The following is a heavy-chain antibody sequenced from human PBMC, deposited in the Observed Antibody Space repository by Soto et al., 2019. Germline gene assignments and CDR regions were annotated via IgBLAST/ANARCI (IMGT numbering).Heavy chain of an antibody. CDR2: ISGSGDKT. D-gene: IGHD2-21*01. Sequence: EVQLLESGGGLVQPGGSLTLSCAASGFTFNNYAMNWVRQAPGKGLAWVSAISGSGDKTYYADSVKGRFTISRDISKNVVYLPMNSLGADDAAVYYCAKVGERFRYYLDYWGQGTLVTVSS. V-gene: IGHV3-23*01. CDR3: AKVGERFRYYLDY. CDR1: GFTFNNYA. J-gene: IGHJ4*02.